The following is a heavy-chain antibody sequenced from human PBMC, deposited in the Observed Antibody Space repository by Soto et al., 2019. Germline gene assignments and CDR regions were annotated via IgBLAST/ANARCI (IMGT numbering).Heavy chain of an antibody. D-gene: IGHD3-3*01. J-gene: IGHJ6*02. CDR1: GGSISSYY. Sequence: SETLSLTCTVSGGSISSYYWSWIRQPPGKGLEWIGYIYYSGSTNYNPSLKSRVTISVDTSKNQFSLKLSSVTAADTAVYYCARAKSGKGSPFYYYYYYGMDVWGQGTTVTVSS. CDR3: ARAKSGKGSPFYYYYYYGMDV. CDR2: IYYSGST. V-gene: IGHV4-59*08.